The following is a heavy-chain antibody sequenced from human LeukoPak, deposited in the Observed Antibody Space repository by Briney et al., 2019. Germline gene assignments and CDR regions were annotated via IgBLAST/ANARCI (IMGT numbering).Heavy chain of an antibody. J-gene: IGHJ4*02. CDR2: IYYSGST. CDR3: AGYKRIPLDY. D-gene: IGHD5-24*01. Sequence: SETLSLTCTVSGGSISSYYWSWIRQPPGKGLEWIGYIYYSGSTNYSPSLKSRVTVSVDTSKNQFSLRLSSVTAGDTAVYYCAGYKRIPLDYWGQGTLVTVSS. V-gene: IGHV4-59*01. CDR1: GGSISSYY.